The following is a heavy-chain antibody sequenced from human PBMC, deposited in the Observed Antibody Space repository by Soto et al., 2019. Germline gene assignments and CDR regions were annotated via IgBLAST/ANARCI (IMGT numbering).Heavy chain of an antibody. V-gene: IGHV3-30*18. CDR1: GLTFSSYG. J-gene: IGHJ6*02. CDR3: AKSSTAEYYYYGMDV. D-gene: IGHD4-4*01. Sequence: QGYLVESGGGVVQPGRSKRLSCAVSGLTFSSYGMHWVRQAPGKGLEWVAVISYDGSKKYYADSVKGRFTISRDNSKNTVYLQMNSLRPEDTAVYYCAKSSTAEYYYYGMDVWGQGTTVTVSS. CDR2: ISYDGSKK.